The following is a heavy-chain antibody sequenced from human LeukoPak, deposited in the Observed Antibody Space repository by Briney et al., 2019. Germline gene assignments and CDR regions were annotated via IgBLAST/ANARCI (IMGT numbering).Heavy chain of an antibody. V-gene: IGHV3-20*04. Sequence: AESLRLSCAASGFRLDNYGMTWVRQPPGEGLEWVSATNWNGISTGYADSVKGRFTISRENAKNSLYLQMNSLRAEDTAFYYCARAPLTRYWYESSFDHDTFYYYMDVWGKETTVTVSS. CDR2: TNWNGIST. D-gene: IGHD3-22*01. J-gene: IGHJ6*03. CDR1: GFRLDNYG. CDR3: ARAPLTRYWYESSFDHDTFYYYMDV.